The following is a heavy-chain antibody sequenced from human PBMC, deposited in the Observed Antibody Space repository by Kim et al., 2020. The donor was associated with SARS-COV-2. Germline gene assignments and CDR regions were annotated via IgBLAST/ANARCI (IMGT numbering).Heavy chain of an antibody. J-gene: IGHJ4*02. D-gene: IGHD3-9*01. CDR3: AREGGSIGYDILTGPYYFDY. V-gene: IGHV3-48*03. Sequence: GGSLRLSCAASGFTFSSYEMNWVRQAPGKGLEWVSYISSSGSTIYYADSVKGRFTISRDNAKNSLYLQMNSLRAEDTAVYYCAREGGSIGYDILTGPYYFDYWGREPWSPSPQ. CDR1: GFTFSSYE. CDR2: ISSSGSTI.